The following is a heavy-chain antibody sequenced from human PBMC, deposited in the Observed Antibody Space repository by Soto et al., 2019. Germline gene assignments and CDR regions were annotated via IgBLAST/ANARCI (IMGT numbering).Heavy chain of an antibody. D-gene: IGHD3-10*01. V-gene: IGHV3-23*01. CDR1: GFTFNIYA. CDR2: ISGSGGVK. Sequence: GGSLRLSCAASGFTFNIYAMNWVRQAPGRGLEWVSGISGSGGVKYYGDSVKGRFAISRDNSKNTLYLQMNSLRAEDTAIYYWAKDRGPRPDAFDIWGQGTLVTVAS. CDR3: AKDRGPRPDAFDI. J-gene: IGHJ3*02.